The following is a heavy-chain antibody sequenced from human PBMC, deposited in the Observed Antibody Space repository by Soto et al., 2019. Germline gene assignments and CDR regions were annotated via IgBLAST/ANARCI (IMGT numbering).Heavy chain of an antibody. J-gene: IGHJ6*02. Sequence: EVQLVESGGGLIQPGGSLRLSCEGSGFTFSSFEMNWVRQAPGKGLEWVSYISSRGSYIYYADSVKGRFTISRDNAKNSLYLQMNSRRAEDTAVYYCATPYDSGSYYPNYYYYYGMDVWGQGTTVTVSS. D-gene: IGHD3-10*01. CDR1: GFTFSSFE. CDR2: ISSRGSYI. V-gene: IGHV3-48*03. CDR3: ATPYDSGSYYPNYYYYYGMDV.